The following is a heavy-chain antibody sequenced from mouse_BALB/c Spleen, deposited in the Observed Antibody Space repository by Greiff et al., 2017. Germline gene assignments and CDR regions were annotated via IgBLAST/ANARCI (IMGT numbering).Heavy chain of an antibody. J-gene: IGHJ2*01. V-gene: IGHV1S29*02. CDR2: IYPYNGGT. Sequence: EVKLLESGPELVKPGASVKISCKASGYTFTDYNMHWVKQSHGKSLEWIGYIYPYNGGTGYNQKFKSKATLTVDNSSSTAYMELRSLTSEDSAVYYCAKDSSGSFDYWGQGTTLTVSS. CDR1: GYTFTDYN. D-gene: IGHD3-2*01. CDR3: AKDSSGSFDY.